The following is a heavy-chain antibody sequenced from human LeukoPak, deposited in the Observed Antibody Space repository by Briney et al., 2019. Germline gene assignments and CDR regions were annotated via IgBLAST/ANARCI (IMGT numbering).Heavy chain of an antibody. Sequence: GRSLRLSCAASGFTFSGYGMHWVRQAPGKGLEWVAFISHDGSIKYYADSVKGRFTISRDNSKNTLYLQMNSLRDEDTAVYYCARDPWDDVSGFSGDYWGQGTLVTVSS. J-gene: IGHJ4*02. V-gene: IGHV3-30*03. CDR2: ISHDGSIK. CDR1: GFTFSGYG. CDR3: ARDPWDDVSGFSGDY. D-gene: IGHD3-22*01.